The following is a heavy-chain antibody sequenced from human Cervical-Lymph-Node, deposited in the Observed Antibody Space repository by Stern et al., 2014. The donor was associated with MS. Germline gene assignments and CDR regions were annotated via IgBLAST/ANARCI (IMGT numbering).Heavy chain of an antibody. V-gene: IGHV2-5*02. Sequence: ESGPTLVKPAQTLPLTCTFSGFSLRTRGVGVGWVRQPPGKALEWLSLIYWDADPRYSPSLKSRLTITKDTSKSQVVLTLTNVDPADTATYYCVHPTKAASTSFDQWGQGTLVTVSS. D-gene: IGHD6-13*01. CDR3: VHPTKAASTSFDQ. CDR1: GFSLRTRGVG. CDR2: IYWDADP. J-gene: IGHJ4*02.